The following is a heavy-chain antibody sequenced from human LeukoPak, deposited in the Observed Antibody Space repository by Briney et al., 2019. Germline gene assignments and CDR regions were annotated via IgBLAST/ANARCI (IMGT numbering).Heavy chain of an antibody. CDR3: ARDHNRGWYRPYYYYYMDV. J-gene: IGHJ6*03. Sequence: GASVKVSCKASGYTFTGYYMHWVRQAPGQGLEWMGWINPSSGGTNYPQKFQGRVTMTRDTSLSTAYMELSGLRSDDTAVYYCARDHNRGWYRPYYYYYMDVWGKGTTVTVSS. D-gene: IGHD6-19*01. V-gene: IGHV1-2*02. CDR2: INPSSGGT. CDR1: GYTFTGYY.